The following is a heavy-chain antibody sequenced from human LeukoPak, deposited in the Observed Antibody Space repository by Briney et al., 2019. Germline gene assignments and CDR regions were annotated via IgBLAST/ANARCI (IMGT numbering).Heavy chain of an antibody. CDR3: ATGTSGSYYVGIVRPIDY. CDR1: GYTPTALP. V-gene: IGHV1-24*01. D-gene: IGHD1-26*01. J-gene: IGHJ4*02. Sequence: ASVKVSCKVSGYTPTALPIHWVRQAPGKGREWMGGFDPDDGETVYAQMFQGRVTMTEDTSSDTASMEPSSLRSEDTAVYYCATGTSGSYYVGIVRPIDYWGQGTLVTVSS. CDR2: FDPDDGET.